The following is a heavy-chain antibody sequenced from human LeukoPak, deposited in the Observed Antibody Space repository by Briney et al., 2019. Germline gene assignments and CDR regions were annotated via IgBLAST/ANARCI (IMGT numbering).Heavy chain of an antibody. CDR3: ARVALLPFDYYDSSGYPDY. D-gene: IGHD3-22*01. Sequence: GGSLRLSCAASGFSFTTYWMSWVRQAPGKGLEWVSAISGSGGSTYYADSVKGRFTISRDNSKNTLYLQMNSLRAKDTAVYYCARVALLPFDYYDSSGYPDYWGQGTLVTVSS. J-gene: IGHJ4*02. CDR2: ISGSGGST. V-gene: IGHV3-23*01. CDR1: GFSFTTYW.